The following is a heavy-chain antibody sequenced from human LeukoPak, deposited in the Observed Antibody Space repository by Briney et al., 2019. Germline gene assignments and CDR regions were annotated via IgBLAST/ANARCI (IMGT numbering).Heavy chain of an antibody. V-gene: IGHV4-39*01. J-gene: IGHJ1*01. CDR1: GGSISSSSYY. CDR3: ARRRYYDSTGYFD. Sequence: SETLSLICTVSGGSISSSSYYWGWLRQPPGKGLEWIGWIYYSGRTYQNPSLRSRVSMSVDTSKNHFSRELHSVTATDTAVYYCARRRYYDSTGYFDWGRGSLVTVPS. D-gene: IGHD3-22*01. CDR2: IYYSGRT.